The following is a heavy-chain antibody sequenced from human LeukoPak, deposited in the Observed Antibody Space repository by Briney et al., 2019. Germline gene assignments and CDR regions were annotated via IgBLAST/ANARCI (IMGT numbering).Heavy chain of an antibody. CDR1: GYTFTGYY. CDR2: INPNSGST. D-gene: IGHD3-22*01. Sequence: GASVKVSCKASGYTFTGYYMHWVRQAPGQGLEWMGWINPNSGSTNYAQKFQGRVTMTRDTSISTAYMELSRLRSDDTAVYYCARDYYDSSGYYNYFDYWGQGTLVTVSS. CDR3: ARDYYDSSGYYNYFDY. V-gene: IGHV1-2*02. J-gene: IGHJ4*02.